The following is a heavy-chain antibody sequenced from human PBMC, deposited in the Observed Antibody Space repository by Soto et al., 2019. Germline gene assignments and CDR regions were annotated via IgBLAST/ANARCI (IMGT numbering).Heavy chain of an antibody. V-gene: IGHV1-46*01. Sequence: GASVKVSCKASGYAFTSYYMHWVRQAPGQGLEWMGIINPSGGSTSYAQKFQGRVTMTRDTSTSTVYMELSSVTAADTAVYYCARDAPGGWYCSGGSCFVYWGQGTLVTVSS. J-gene: IGHJ4*02. CDR2: INPSGGST. CDR1: GYAFTSYY. D-gene: IGHD2-15*01. CDR3: ARDAPGGWYCSGGSCFVY.